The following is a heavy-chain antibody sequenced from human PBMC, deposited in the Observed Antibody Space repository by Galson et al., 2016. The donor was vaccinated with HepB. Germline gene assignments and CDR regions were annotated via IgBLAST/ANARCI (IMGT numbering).Heavy chain of an antibody. V-gene: IGHV3-7*01. J-gene: IGHJ5*01. CDR1: GFAFYNYW. Sequence: SLRLSCAASGFAFYNYWMTWVRQAPGKGLEWVASVKQDGSEKHYVDSVKGRFTISRDSAKKSLYLQMSSLRAEDTAVYYCARDSFRTFDSWGQGVLVTVSS. CDR3: ARDSFRTFDS. CDR2: VKQDGSEK.